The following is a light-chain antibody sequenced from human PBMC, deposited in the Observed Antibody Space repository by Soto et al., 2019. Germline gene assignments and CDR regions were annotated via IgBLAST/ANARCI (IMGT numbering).Light chain of an antibody. CDR3: ATWDDSLSGYV. Sequence: QSVLTQPPSTSGTPGQRVTISCSGSSSNIGSNFVYWYQHLPGTAPKLLIYRNTLRPSGVPDRLSGSKSGTSASLAISGLRSDDEADYYCATWDDSLSGYVFGTGTKLTVL. V-gene: IGLV1-47*01. J-gene: IGLJ1*01. CDR1: SSNIGSNF. CDR2: RNT.